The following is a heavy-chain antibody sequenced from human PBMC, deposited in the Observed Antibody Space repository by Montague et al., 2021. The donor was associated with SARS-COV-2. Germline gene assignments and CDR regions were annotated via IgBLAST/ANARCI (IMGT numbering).Heavy chain of an antibody. J-gene: IGHJ4*02. CDR1: GDGVSSNSAA. CDR3: ARFGSGTLEFDL. V-gene: IGHV6-1*01. Sequence: CAISGDGVSSNSAAWNWIRQSPSRGPEWLGGTYYRSKWYNDYAISVKSRITINPDTSKNQFSLQLNSVTAADTAVYFCARFGSGTLEFDLWGQGTLVTVSS. D-gene: IGHD1-26*01. CDR2: TYYRSKWYN.